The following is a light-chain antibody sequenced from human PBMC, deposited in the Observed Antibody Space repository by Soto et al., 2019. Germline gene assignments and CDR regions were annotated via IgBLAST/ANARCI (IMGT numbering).Light chain of an antibody. V-gene: IGKV1-39*01. Sequence: DIQMTQSPSSLSASVGDRVTITCRASQSISSYLNWYQQKPGKAPNFLIYAASSLQSGVPSRFSGSESGTDFTLTISRLQPEEFATYYCQQSYSTSWTFGQGTKVEIK. CDR2: AAS. CDR3: QQSYSTSWT. CDR1: QSISSY. J-gene: IGKJ1*01.